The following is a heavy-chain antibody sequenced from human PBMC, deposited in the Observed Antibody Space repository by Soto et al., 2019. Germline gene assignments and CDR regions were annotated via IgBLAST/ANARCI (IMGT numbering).Heavy chain of an antibody. D-gene: IGHD3-3*01. V-gene: IGHV4-59*01. CDR2: IYYSGST. J-gene: IGHJ6*02. CDR1: GGSFSGYY. Sequence: SETLSLTCAVYGGSFSGYYWGWFRQPPGKGLEWIGYIYYSGSTNYNPSLKSRVTISVDTSKNQFSLKLSSVTAADTAVYYCARDSNDFWSGYGDYYYYGMDVWGQGTTVTVSS. CDR3: ARDSNDFWSGYGDYYYYGMDV.